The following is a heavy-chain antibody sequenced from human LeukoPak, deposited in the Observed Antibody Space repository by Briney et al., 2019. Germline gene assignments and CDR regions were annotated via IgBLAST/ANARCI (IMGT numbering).Heavy chain of an antibody. D-gene: IGHD2-8*02. J-gene: IGHJ3*02. CDR2: ISWNSCII. CDR1: GFTFDDYA. Sequence: PGRSLRLSCAASGFTFDDYAMHWVRQAQGKGLEWVSGISWNSCIIGYADSVKCRFTISRDNAKNSLYLQLNSLRAEDMALYDCAKDEFVASDFTGAFDIWGQGTMVTVSS. CDR3: AKDEFVASDFTGAFDI. V-gene: IGHV3-9*03.